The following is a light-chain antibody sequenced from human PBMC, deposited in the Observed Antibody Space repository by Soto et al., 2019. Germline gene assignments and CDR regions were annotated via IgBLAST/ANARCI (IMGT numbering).Light chain of an antibody. CDR2: EVS. V-gene: IGLV2-14*01. Sequence: QSALTQPASVSGSPGQSITISCTGTSSDVGGYDYVSWYQHHPGKAPKVMIYEVSNRPSGVSNRFSGSKSGNTASLTISGLQAEDEADYYCTSYTSTTPRVFGTGTKVTVL. CDR1: SSDVGGYDY. CDR3: TSYTSTTPRV. J-gene: IGLJ1*01.